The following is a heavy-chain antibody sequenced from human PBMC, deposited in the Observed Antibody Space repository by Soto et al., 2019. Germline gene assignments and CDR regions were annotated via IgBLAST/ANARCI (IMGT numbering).Heavy chain of an antibody. CDR2: INPSGGST. J-gene: IGHJ6*02. CDR1: GYAFTSYY. CDR3: ARDRRGSSSWPYYYYYYGMDV. Sequence: ASVKVSCKASGYAFTSYYMHRVRQAPGQGLEWMGIINPSGGSTSYAQKFQGRVTMTRDTSTSTVYMELSSLRSEDTAVYYCARDRRGSSSWPYYYYYYGMDVWGQGTTVTVSS. V-gene: IGHV1-46*01. D-gene: IGHD6-13*01.